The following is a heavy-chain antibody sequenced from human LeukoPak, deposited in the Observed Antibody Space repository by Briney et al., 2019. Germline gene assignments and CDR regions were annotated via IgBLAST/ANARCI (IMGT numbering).Heavy chain of an antibody. CDR2: ISPDGTTT. D-gene: IGHD1-26*01. Sequence: GGSLRLSCAASGFTFSSYWMHWVRQVPGKGLVWVSRISPDGTTTSYADSVKGQFTISRDNAKSTLYLQVNSLRAEDTAVYYCAREHRNVGATIDWWGQGTLVTVSS. J-gene: IGHJ4*02. CDR3: AREHRNVGATIDW. V-gene: IGHV3-74*01. CDR1: GFTFSSYW.